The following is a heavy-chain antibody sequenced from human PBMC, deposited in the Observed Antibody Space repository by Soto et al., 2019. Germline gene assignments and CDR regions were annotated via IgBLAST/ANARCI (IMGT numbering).Heavy chain of an antibody. CDR2: IYHSGST. J-gene: IGHJ5*02. CDR1: GGSISSGDYY. D-gene: IGHD2-21*02. Sequence: TSETLSLTCTVSGGSISSGDYYWSWIRQPPGKGLEWIGYIYHSGSTYYNPSLKSRVTISVNTSKNQFSLKLSSVTAADTAVYYCARHPSDFWFDPWGQGTLVTVSS. CDR3: ARHPSDFWFDP. V-gene: IGHV4-30-4*01.